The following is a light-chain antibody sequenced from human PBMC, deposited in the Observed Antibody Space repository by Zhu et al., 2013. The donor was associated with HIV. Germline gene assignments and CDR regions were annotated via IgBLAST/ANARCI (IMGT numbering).Light chain of an antibody. J-gene: IGKJ5*01. CDR2: GAS. V-gene: IGKV3-11*01. Sequence: EIVMTQSPATLSVSPGETATLSCRASQSVFTNLAWYQQKPGQAPRLLIYGASNRATGIPARFSGSGSGTDFTLTISSLEPEDFAVYYCQQRSNWPPITFGQGTRLEIK. CDR1: QSVFTN. CDR3: QQRSNWPPIT.